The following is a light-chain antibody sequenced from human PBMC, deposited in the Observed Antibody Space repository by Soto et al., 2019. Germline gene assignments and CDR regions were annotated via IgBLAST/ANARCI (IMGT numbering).Light chain of an antibody. V-gene: IGKV1-27*01. CDR3: QRYHSALLT. J-gene: IGKJ3*01. CDR1: QDIRNY. Sequence: DIQMTQSPSSLSASVGDRVTMTSRASQDIRNYVAWYQQKPGEVPKLLIYAASTLQSGVPARFSGGGFGTDLTLTISSLRPEDVATYYCQRYHSALLTFGPGTKVDLK. CDR2: AAS.